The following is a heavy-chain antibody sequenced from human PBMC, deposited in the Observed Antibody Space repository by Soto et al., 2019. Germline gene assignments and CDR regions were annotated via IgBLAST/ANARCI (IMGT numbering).Heavy chain of an antibody. D-gene: IGHD2-8*02. CDR3: ANTTVVTVVYRTRWDGLDV. CDR1: GFTFSNYA. Sequence: LLESGGTLVQPGESLRLSCVTSGFTFSNYAMSWVRQAPGKGLEWVAGSSGSGDLRYAVYVNGRITISRDNFKRTLYLEMSSLRVEATSVSYCANTTVVTVVYRTRWDGLDVWGQGPTVIVSS. J-gene: IGHJ6*02. CDR2: SSGSGDLR. V-gene: IGHV3-23*01.